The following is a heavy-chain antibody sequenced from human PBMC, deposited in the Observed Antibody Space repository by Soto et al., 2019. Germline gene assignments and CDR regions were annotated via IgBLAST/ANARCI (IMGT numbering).Heavy chain of an antibody. Sequence: QVQLVQSGAEVRKPGSSVKVSCKAPGGTFSTYIISWVRQAPGQGLEWMGRIIPIPDITNYAQKFQGRVTVNADRSTSKPYMELTSLKSEDTAVYYCARNRITTRGDAFDLWGQGTMVTVSS. CDR2: IIPIPDIT. V-gene: IGHV1-69*02. CDR3: ARNRITTRGDAFDL. CDR1: GGTFSTYI. D-gene: IGHD3-3*01. J-gene: IGHJ3*01.